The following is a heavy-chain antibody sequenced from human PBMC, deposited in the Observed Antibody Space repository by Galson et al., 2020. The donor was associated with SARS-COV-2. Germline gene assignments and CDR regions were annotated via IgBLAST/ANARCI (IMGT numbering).Heavy chain of an antibody. V-gene: IGHV3-30*11. Sequence: GGSLRLSCAASAFTFSHYAMHWVRQAPGKGLEWVALISYDGSHKYYADSVKGRFTISRDNSQNTLYLQMNSLRPEDTAVYYCARDPWSGIAAPNNGYYYFRDVWGKGTTVTVSS. CDR1: AFTFSHYA. CDR3: ARDPWSGIAAPNNGYYYFRDV. D-gene: IGHD6-6*01. CDR2: ISYDGSHK. J-gene: IGHJ6*03.